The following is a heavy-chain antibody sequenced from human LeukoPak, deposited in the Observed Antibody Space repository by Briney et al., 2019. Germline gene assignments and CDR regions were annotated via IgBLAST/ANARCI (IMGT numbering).Heavy chain of an antibody. J-gene: IGHJ4*02. D-gene: IGHD3-10*01. Sequence: SETLSLTCAVYGGSFSGYYWSWSRQPPGKGLEWIGEINHSGSTNYNPSLKSRVTISVDTSKNQFSLKLSSVTAADTAVYYCARGLTFDYYYGSGSYPDRDYWGQGSLATVSS. CDR3: ARGLTFDYYYGSGSYPDRDY. CDR2: INHSGST. CDR1: GGSFSGYY. V-gene: IGHV4-34*01.